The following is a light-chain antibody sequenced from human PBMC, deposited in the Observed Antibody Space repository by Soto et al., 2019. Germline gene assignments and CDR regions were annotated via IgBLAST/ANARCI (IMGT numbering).Light chain of an antibody. Sequence: DIQMTQSPSSLSASVGDEVTITCRASQTIMTYLNWYQLKPGKPPRLLIYAASSLQSGVPSRFSGSGSGTDFTLTISSLQPEDFATYSCQQSYNSPQKFGKGTKVDI. CDR3: QQSYNSPQK. CDR2: AAS. J-gene: IGKJ1*01. V-gene: IGKV1-39*01. CDR1: QTIMTY.